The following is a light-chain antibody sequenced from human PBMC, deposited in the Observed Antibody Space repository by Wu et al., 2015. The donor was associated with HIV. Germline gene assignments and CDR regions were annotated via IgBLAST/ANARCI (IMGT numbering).Light chain of an antibody. J-gene: IGKJ4*01. Sequence: LRMTQSPSSLSASTGDRVTITCRTSQSIGNYLAWYQQKSGEAPRPLIYGASTLHSGVPSRFSGSVSGAHFTLTINSLQSEDFATYYCQQFFNYPPAFGGGTKVEIK. V-gene: IGKV1-8*01. CDR2: GAS. CDR1: QSIGNY. CDR3: QQFFNYPPA.